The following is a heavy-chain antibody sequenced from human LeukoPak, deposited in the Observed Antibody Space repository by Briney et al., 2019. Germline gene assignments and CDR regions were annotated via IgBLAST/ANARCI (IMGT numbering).Heavy chain of an antibody. J-gene: IGHJ4*02. CDR2: INHSGST. CDR1: GGSFSGYY. V-gene: IGHV4-34*01. CDR3: ARRLRDFDWLLPFDY. D-gene: IGHD3-9*01. Sequence: SETLSLTCAVYGGSFSGYYWSWIRQPLGKGLEWIGEINHSGSTNYNPSLKSRVTISVDTSKNQFSLKLSSVTAADTAVYYCARRLRDFDWLLPFDYWGQGTLVTVSS.